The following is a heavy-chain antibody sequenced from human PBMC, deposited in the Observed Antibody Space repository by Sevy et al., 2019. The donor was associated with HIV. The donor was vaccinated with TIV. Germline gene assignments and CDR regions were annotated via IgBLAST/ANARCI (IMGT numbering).Heavy chain of an antibody. D-gene: IGHD3-22*01. CDR2: INHTGST. Sequence: SETLSLTCTVSGTSFSSDSWTWIRQSPGKGLEWIGEINHTGSTNYNPSLKSRVTISVDTSKNQFSLKLTSVTAADTAIYYCARWRGTRVTMIVVVTTDYFDHWGQGTLVTVSS. V-gene: IGHV4-34*01. CDR3: ARWRGTRVTMIVVVTTDYFDH. J-gene: IGHJ4*02. CDR1: GTSFSSDS.